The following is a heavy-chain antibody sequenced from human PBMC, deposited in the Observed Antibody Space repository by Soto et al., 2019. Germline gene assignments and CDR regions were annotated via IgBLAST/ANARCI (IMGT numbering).Heavy chain of an antibody. CDR3: ARGPWDFMDV. Sequence: GGALRLSYAASGFTFSSYGMHWGRQAPGKGLGWGAVIYSDGSQRFYGDSVKGRFTISRDNSENTLYLQMDSLRVEDTAVYYCARGPWDFMDVWGKGTTVTVSS. D-gene: IGHD1-26*01. CDR2: IYSDGSQR. J-gene: IGHJ6*03. CDR1: GFTFSSYG. V-gene: IGHV3-33*01.